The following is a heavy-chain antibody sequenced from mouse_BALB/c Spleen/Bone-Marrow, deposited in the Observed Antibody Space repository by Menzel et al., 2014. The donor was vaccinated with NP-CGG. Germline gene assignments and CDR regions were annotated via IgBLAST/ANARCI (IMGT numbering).Heavy chain of an antibody. D-gene: IGHD1-1*01. CDR3: ANYYYGYNFDY. CDR1: GFNIKDTY. J-gene: IGHJ2*01. V-gene: IGHV14-3*02. Sequence: EVQPQQSGAELVKPGASVKLSCTASGFNIKDTYMHWVKQRPEQGLEWIGRIDPANGNTKYDPKFQDKASITADTSSDTANLQLSSLTSEDTVVYYCANYYYGYNFDYWGQGATLTVSS. CDR2: IDPANGNT.